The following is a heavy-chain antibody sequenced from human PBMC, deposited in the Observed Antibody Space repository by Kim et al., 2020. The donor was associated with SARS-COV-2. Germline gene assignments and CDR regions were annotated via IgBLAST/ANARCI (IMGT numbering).Heavy chain of an antibody. CDR3: ARHDSWEWELPGLQHYYFDY. D-gene: IGHD1-26*01. Sequence: GESLKISCKGSGYSFTSYWIGWVRQMPGKGLEWMGIIYPGDSDTRYSPSFQGQVTISADKSISTAYLQWSSLKASDTAMYYCARHDSWEWELPGLQHYYFDYWGQGTLVTVSS. J-gene: IGHJ4*02. CDR2: IYPGDSDT. V-gene: IGHV5-51*01. CDR1: GYSFTSYW.